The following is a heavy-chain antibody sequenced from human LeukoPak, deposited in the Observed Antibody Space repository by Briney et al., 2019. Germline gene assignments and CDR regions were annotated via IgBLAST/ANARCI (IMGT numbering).Heavy chain of an antibody. CDR2: ISSSSSYI. CDR1: GFTFSSYS. Sequence: GGSLRLSCAASGFTFSSYSMNWVRQAPGKGLEWVSSISSSSSYIYYADSVKGRFTISRDNAKNSLYLQMNSLRAEDTAVYYCAKVTVVVPAAMGDGFDYWGQGTLVTVSS. V-gene: IGHV3-21*04. CDR3: AKVTVVVPAAMGDGFDY. D-gene: IGHD2-2*01. J-gene: IGHJ4*02.